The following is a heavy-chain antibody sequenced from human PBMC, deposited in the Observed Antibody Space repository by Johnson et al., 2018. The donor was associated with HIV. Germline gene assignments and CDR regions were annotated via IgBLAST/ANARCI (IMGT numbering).Heavy chain of an antibody. CDR3: AKDLLTLDAFDI. CDR2: ISDSGST. V-gene: IGHV3-23*04. CDR1: GFTFSGYA. J-gene: IGHJ3*02. Sequence: VQLVESGGGVVQPGRSLRLSCVASGFTFSGYAMSWVRQAPGKGLDWVSTISDSGSTYYADSVKGRFTISRDNSKNTLYLQMNSLRAEDTAVYYCAKDLLTLDAFDIWGQGTMVTVSS.